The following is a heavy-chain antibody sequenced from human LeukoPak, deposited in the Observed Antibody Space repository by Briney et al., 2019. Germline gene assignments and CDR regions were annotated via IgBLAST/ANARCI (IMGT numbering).Heavy chain of an antibody. CDR3: AKDQGSGPAAGTYFFADAFDI. V-gene: IGHV3-23*01. CDR1: GFTFSSHW. J-gene: IGHJ3*02. Sequence: GGSLRLSCAASGFTFSSHWMTWVRQAPGKGLEWVSAISGSGGSTYYADSVKGRFTISRDNSKNTLYLQMNSLRAEDTAVYYCAKDQGSGPAAGTYFFADAFDIWGQGTMVTVSS. D-gene: IGHD6-13*01. CDR2: ISGSGGST.